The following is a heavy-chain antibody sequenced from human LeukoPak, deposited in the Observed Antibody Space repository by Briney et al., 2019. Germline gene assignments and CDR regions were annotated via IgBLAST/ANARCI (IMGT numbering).Heavy chain of an antibody. Sequence: AGGSLRLSCAASGFTFSSYAMNWVRQAPGKGLEWVSGISGSGGSTDYADSVKGRFTISRDNSKNTLYLRMNSLRAEDTAVYYCAKDAPGYYYGSGSYWWGQGTLVTVSS. D-gene: IGHD3-10*01. J-gene: IGHJ4*02. CDR2: ISGSGGST. CDR3: AKDAPGYYYGSGSYW. CDR1: GFTFSSYA. V-gene: IGHV3-23*01.